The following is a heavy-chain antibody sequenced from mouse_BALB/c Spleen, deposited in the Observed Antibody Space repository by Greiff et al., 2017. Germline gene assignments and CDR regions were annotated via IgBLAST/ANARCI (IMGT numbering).Heavy chain of an antibody. CDR2: IWSGGST. J-gene: IGHJ2*01. CDR1: GFSLTSYG. CDR3: ARNSQLGLRGHYFDY. V-gene: IGHV2-2*02. Sequence: VQRVESGPGLVQPSQSLSITCTVSGFSLTSYGVHWVRQSPGKGLEWLGVIWSGGSTDYNAAFISRLSISKDNSKSQVFFKMNSLQANDTAIYYCARNSQLGLRGHYFDYWGQGTTLTVSS. D-gene: IGHD3-1*01.